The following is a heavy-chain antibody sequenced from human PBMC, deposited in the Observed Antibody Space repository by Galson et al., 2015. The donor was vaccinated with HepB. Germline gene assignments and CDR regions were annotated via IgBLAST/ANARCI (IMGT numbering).Heavy chain of an antibody. CDR1: GDTFSRYA. D-gene: IGHD3-9*01. CDR2: IIPMSDTA. J-gene: IGHJ4*02. Sequence: SVKVSCKASGDTFSRYAICWVRQAPGQGLEWMGVIIPMSDTAKYAQKFQGRLTITADEPTSTAYMELSSLRSDDTAMYYCARSVAQGYDILTGYPFDSWGQGTLVTVSS. V-gene: IGHV1-69*13. CDR3: ARSVAQGYDILTGYPFDS.